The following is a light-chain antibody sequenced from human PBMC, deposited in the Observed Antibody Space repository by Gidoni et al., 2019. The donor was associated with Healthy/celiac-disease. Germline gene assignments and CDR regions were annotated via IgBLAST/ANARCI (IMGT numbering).Light chain of an antibody. V-gene: IGLV3-1*01. CDR3: QAWDSSVYV. CDR1: KLGDKY. CDR2: QDS. Sequence: SYELTHPPSVSVSLGQTDSITCSGDKLGDKYACWYQQKPGQSPVLVIYQDSKRPSGIPERFSGSSSVNTATLTISGTKAMDEADYYCQAWDSSVYVFGTGTKVTVL. J-gene: IGLJ1*01.